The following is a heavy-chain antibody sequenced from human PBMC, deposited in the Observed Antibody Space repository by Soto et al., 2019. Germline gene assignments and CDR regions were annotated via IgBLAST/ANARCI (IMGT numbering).Heavy chain of an antibody. CDR3: AREDRDRETGLVPAAIDGMDV. CDR2: IMPVFGIA. V-gene: IGHV1-69*08. D-gene: IGHD2-2*01. CDR1: GGTFSRYS. J-gene: IGHJ6*02. Sequence: QVRLVQSGAEVKKPGSSVKVSCKASGGTFSRYSFTWVRQAPGHGLEWMGRIMPVFGIASYAQKFQGRVTIPADESTSTAFMELSSLRSEDTAVYYCAREDRDRETGLVPAAIDGMDVWGQGTTVTVSS.